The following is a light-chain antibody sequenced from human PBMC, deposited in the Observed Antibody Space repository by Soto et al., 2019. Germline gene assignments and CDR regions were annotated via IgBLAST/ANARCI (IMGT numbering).Light chain of an antibody. CDR3: QQYGSSPT. CDR2: GAS. CDR1: QSVSSSY. J-gene: IGKJ4*01. Sequence: EIVLTQSPGTPSLSPGERATPSCRASQSVSSSYLAWYQQKPGQAPRLLIYGASNRATGIPDRFSGSGSGTDFTLTISRLEPEDFAVYYCQQYGSSPTFGGGTKVDIK. V-gene: IGKV3-20*01.